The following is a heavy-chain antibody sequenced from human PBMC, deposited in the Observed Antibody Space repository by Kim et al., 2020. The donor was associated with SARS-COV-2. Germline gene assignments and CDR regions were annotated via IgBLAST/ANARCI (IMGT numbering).Heavy chain of an antibody. CDR1: GGSNSSNSYY. D-gene: IGHD2-15*01. J-gene: IGHJ6*01. CDR2: VSNSGRT. V-gene: IGHV4-39*07. CDR3: ARDRFCSGANCYKAVFGMEV. Sequence: SETLSLTCTVSGGSNSSNSYYWNWIRQPPGKGLEWIGSVSNSGRTDYNPSLKSRVTISGDISKNHFSLRLTSVTAADTAIYYCARDRFCSGANCYKAVFGMEVWGQGTTVTVS.